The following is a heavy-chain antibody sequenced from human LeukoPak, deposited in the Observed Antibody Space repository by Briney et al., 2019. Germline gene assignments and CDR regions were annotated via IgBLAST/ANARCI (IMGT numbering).Heavy chain of an antibody. D-gene: IGHD2-8*01. V-gene: IGHV4-4*02. CDR2: IYHSGST. CDR3: TSGGMVSGDF. J-gene: IGHJ4*01. CDR1: GGSFSSSNW. Sequence: PAGTLTLTCAVSGGSFSSSNWWSWVRQPPGKGLEWIGEIYHSGSTNYNPSLKSRVTISVDKSKNQFSLKLRSVTAADTAVYYCTSGGMVSGDFWGHGTLVTVSS.